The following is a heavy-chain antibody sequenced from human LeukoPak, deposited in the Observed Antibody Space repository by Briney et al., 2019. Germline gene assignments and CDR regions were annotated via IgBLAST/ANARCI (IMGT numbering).Heavy chain of an antibody. Sequence: GRSLRLSCAASGFTFSSYGMHWVRQAPGKGLEWVAVIWYDGSNKYYADSVKGRFTISRDNSKNTLCLQMNSLRAEDTAVYYCARDKKVRGVIYAFDIWGQGTMVTVSS. J-gene: IGHJ3*02. V-gene: IGHV3-33*08. CDR3: ARDKKVRGVIYAFDI. CDR2: IWYDGSNK. D-gene: IGHD3-10*01. CDR1: GFTFSSYG.